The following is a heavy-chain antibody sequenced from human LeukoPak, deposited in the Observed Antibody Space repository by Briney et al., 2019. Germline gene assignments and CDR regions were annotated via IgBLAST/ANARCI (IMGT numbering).Heavy chain of an antibody. CDR2: INPNTGGT. D-gene: IGHD3-9*01. Sequence: GASVKVSCKASGYTFTGYYIHWVRQAPGQGLEWMGWINPNTGGTNYAQKFQGRVTMTRDTSISTAYMELSRLRSDDTAVYYCARDVKGRYFDWLSQPYYFDYWGQGTLVTVSS. CDR3: ARDVKGRYFDWLSQPYYFDY. CDR1: GYTFTGYY. V-gene: IGHV1-2*02. J-gene: IGHJ4*01.